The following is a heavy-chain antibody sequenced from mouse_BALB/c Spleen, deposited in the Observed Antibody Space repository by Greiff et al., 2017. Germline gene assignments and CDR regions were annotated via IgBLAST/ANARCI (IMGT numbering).Heavy chain of an antibody. CDR1: GFTFSDYG. V-gene: IGHV5-15*02. CDR3: ARLLRLRMDY. Sequence: EVQLVESGGGLVQPGGSRKLSCAASGFTFSDYGMAWVRQAPGKGPEWVAFISNLAYSIYYADTVTGRFTISRENAKNTLYLEMSSLRSEDTAMYYCARLLRLRMDYWGQGTTLTVSS. D-gene: IGHD1-2*01. CDR2: ISNLAYSI. J-gene: IGHJ2*01.